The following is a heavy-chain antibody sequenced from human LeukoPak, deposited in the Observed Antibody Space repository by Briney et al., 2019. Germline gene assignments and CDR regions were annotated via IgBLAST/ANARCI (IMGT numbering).Heavy chain of an antibody. CDR2: ISGSGGST. D-gene: IGHD3-22*01. CDR1: GFTFSSYA. CDR3: AKAPMIVVVNFDY. Sequence: GGSLRLSCAASGFTFSSYAMSWLRQAPGKALEWVSAISGSGGSTYYADSVKGRFTISRDNSKNTLYLQMNSLRAEDTAVYYCAKAPMIVVVNFDYWGQGTLVTVSS. J-gene: IGHJ4*02. V-gene: IGHV3-23*01.